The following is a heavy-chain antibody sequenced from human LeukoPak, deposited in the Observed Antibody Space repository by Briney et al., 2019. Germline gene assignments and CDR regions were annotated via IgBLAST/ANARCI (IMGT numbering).Heavy chain of an antibody. Sequence: ASVTVSCKASVYTFTNFYIHWVRQAPGQGLEWMGWMNPNSGDTSYAREFQDRVTMTRDTSLSTAYMELSSLRSEDTAVYYCARGFYRYGMDVWGQGTTVTVSS. CDR3: ARGFYRYGMDV. J-gene: IGHJ6*02. CDR2: MNPNSGDT. V-gene: IGHV1-2*02. CDR1: VYTFTNFY. D-gene: IGHD3-10*01.